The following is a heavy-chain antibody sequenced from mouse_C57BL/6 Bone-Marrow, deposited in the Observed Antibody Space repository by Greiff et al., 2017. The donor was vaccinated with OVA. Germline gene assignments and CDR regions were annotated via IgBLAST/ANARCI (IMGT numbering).Heavy chain of an antibody. CDR3: ARGSNPDY. CDR2: IDPSDSYT. CDR1: GYTFTSYW. D-gene: IGHD2-5*01. Sequence: QVQLQQSGAELVKPGASVKLSCKASGYTFTSYWMQWVKQRPGQGLEWIGEIDPSDSYTNSNQKFKGKATLTVDTSSSTAYMQLSSLTSEDSAVYYCARGSNPDYWGQGTTLTVSS. J-gene: IGHJ2*01. V-gene: IGHV1-50*01.